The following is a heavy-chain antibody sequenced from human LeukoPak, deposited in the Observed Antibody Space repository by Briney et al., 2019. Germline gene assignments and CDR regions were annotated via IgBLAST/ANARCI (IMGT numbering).Heavy chain of an antibody. D-gene: IGHD4-23*01. J-gene: IGHJ4*02. CDR1: GFTFSSYS. V-gene: IGHV3-48*02. CDR3: ARRGPGGNSPPNYFDY. CDR2: ISGTSSTI. Sequence: GGSLRLSCAASGFTFSSYSMNWVRQAPGKGLEWISYISGTSSTIYYADSGKGRFTISRDNAKNPLYLQMNSLRDEDTAVYYCARRGPGGNSPPNYFDYWGQGTLVTVPS.